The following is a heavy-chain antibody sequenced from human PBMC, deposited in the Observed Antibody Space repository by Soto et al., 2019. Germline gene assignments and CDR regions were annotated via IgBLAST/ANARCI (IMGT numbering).Heavy chain of an antibody. CDR1: GGTFSSYA. J-gene: IGHJ4*02. CDR3: ASSIITMIPGPFDY. V-gene: IGHV1-69*13. Sequence: GASVKVSCKASGGTFSSYAISWVRQAPGQGLEWMGGIIPIFGTANYAQKFQGRVTITADESTSTAYMELSSLRSEDTAVYYCASSIITMIPGPFDYWGQGTLVTVSS. CDR2: IIPIFGTA. D-gene: IGHD3-22*01.